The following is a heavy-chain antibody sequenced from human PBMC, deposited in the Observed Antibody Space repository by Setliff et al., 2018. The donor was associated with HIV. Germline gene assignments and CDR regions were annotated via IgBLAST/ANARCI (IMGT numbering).Heavy chain of an antibody. Sequence: GASVKVSCKASGYTFTSYDINWVRQATGQGLEWMGWMNPNSGNTGYAQKFQGRVTITRNTSISTAYMELRSLRSDDTAVYYCARDMQQLVPGEHYYYMDVWGKGTTVTVSS. J-gene: IGHJ6*03. CDR2: MNPNSGNT. V-gene: IGHV1-8*03. CDR3: ARDMQQLVPGEHYYYMDV. D-gene: IGHD6-13*01. CDR1: GYTFTSYD.